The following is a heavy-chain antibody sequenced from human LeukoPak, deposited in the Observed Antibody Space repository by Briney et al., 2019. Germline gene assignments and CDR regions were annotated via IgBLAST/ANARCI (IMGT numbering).Heavy chain of an antibody. D-gene: IGHD3-22*01. Sequence: GGSLRLSCAASGFTFSNYWMSWVRQAPGKGLEWVSAISGSGGSTYYADSVKGRFTISRDNSKNTLYLQMNSLRAEDTAVYYCATPSTSLYYDSSGYYNYWGQGTLVTVSS. J-gene: IGHJ4*02. CDR3: ATPSTSLYYDSSGYYNY. V-gene: IGHV3-23*01. CDR1: GFTFSNYW. CDR2: ISGSGGST.